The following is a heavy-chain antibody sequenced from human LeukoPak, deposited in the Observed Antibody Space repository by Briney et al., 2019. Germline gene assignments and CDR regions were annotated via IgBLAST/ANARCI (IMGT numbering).Heavy chain of an antibody. V-gene: IGHV1-8*01. Sequence: GASVKVSCKASGYTFTTYNINWVRQAPGQGLEWMGWMNPNSGNTGYAQKFQGRVTMTRDTSMSTAYIELRSLTSQDTAVYYCARGDTWSARWDHWGQGTLVAVSS. CDR2: MNPNSGNT. D-gene: IGHD1-1*01. CDR3: ARGDTWSARWDH. CDR1: GYTFTTYN. J-gene: IGHJ4*02.